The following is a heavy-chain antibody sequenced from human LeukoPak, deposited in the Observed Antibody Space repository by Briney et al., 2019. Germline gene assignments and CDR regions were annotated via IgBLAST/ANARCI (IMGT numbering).Heavy chain of an antibody. CDR2: ISAYNGNT. V-gene: IGHV1-18*01. J-gene: IGHJ5*02. CDR1: GYTFTSYG. D-gene: IGHD6-19*01. CDR3: ARDGDGSGSAESWFDP. Sequence: ASVKVSCKASGYTFTSYGISWVRQAPGQGLEWMGWISAYNGNTNYAQKLQGRVTMTTDTSTSTAYMELRSLRSDDTAVYYCARDGDGSGSAESWFDPWGQGTLVTVSS.